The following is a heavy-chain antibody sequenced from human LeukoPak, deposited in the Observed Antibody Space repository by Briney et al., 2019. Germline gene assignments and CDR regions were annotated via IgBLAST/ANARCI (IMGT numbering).Heavy chain of an antibody. Sequence: GGSLRLSCAASGFTFSGSAIHWVRQAPGKGLEWVGRIRSKANSYATAYAASVKGRFTISRDDSKNAAYLQMNSLKTEDTAVYSCAKDQYTGNYLAFDIWGQGTMVTVSS. J-gene: IGHJ3*02. D-gene: IGHD1-26*01. CDR3: AKDQYTGNYLAFDI. CDR1: GFTFSGSA. CDR2: IRSKANSYAT. V-gene: IGHV3-73*01.